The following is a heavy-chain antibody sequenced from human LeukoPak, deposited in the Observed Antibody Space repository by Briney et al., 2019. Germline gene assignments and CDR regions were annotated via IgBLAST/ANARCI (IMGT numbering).Heavy chain of an antibody. D-gene: IGHD3/OR15-3a*01. CDR2: IYYSGST. Sequence: SETLSLTCTVSGGSISGYYWSWIRQPPGKGPEWIGYIYYSGSTNYNPSLKSRITISLDTSKNQFSLKLTSVTAADTAVYYCARRPVRGLYYFDHWGQGTLVTVSS. V-gene: IGHV4-59*08. CDR3: ARRPVRGLYYFDH. CDR1: GGSISGYY. J-gene: IGHJ4*02.